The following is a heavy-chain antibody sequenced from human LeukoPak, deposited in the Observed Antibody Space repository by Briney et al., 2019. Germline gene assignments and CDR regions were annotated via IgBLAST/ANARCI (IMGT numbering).Heavy chain of an antibody. CDR3: ARNNGMDV. V-gene: IGHV3-7*03. CDR2: VNRDGSET. Sequence: GGPLRLSCAASGFTLSNHWMTWVRQVPGRGPEWVANVNRDGSETYYLDSVKGRFTISKDNAKNSLYLQMNSLRAEDTALYHCARNNGMDVWGQGTTVIVSS. J-gene: IGHJ6*02. CDR1: GFTLSNHW.